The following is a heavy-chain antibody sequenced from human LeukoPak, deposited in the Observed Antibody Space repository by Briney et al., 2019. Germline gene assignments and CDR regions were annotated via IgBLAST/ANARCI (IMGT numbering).Heavy chain of an antibody. CDR3: VRDFEEHTPLLIFHY. Sequence: GATVKVPCKTSGYTLTSYCIHWVRQAPGQGLEWLGIINPTGGATTYAHKFQGRVTMTRAMSTSTVYLQLSSLRSEDTAMYFCVRDFEEHTPLLIFHYLGEGALVTVSS. J-gene: IGHJ4*02. CDR1: GYTLTSYC. V-gene: IGHV1-46*01. D-gene: IGHD2-21*01. CDR2: INPTGGAT.